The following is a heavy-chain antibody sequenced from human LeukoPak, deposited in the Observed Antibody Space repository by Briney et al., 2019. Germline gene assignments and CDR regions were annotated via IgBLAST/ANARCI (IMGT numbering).Heavy chain of an antibody. CDR1: GYSFTSYW. V-gene: IGHV5-10-1*01. Sequence: PGESLKISCKGSGYSFTSYWISWVRQVPGKGLEWMGRIDPSDSYTNYSPSFQGHVTISADKSISTAYLKWSSLTASDTAMYYCARHARSYYDSSGYRTGSDYWGQGTLVTVSS. CDR3: ARHARSYYDSSGYRTGSDY. J-gene: IGHJ4*02. D-gene: IGHD3-22*01. CDR2: IDPSDSYT.